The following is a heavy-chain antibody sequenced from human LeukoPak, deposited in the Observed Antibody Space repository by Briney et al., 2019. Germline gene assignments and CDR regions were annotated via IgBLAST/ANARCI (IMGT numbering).Heavy chain of an antibody. Sequence: ASVKVSCKASGYTFTGYYMHWVRRAPGRGLEWMGWINPNSGGTNYAQKFQGRVTMTRDTSISTAYMELSRLRSDDTAVYYCARVRAVGVGPPSYWGQGTLVTVSS. J-gene: IGHJ4*02. CDR2: INPNSGGT. CDR1: GYTFTGYY. V-gene: IGHV1-2*02. D-gene: IGHD2-2*01. CDR3: ARVRAVGVGPPSY.